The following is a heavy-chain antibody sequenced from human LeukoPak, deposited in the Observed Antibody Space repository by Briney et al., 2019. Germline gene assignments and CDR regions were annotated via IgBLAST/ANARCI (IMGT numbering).Heavy chain of an antibody. J-gene: IGHJ4*02. CDR3: ARAFWSDYGYYFDY. CDR1: GFTVSSNY. V-gene: IGHV3-53*01. CDR2: IYSGGGT. Sequence: PGGSLRLSCAASGFTVSSNYMSWVRQAPGKGLEWVSVIYSGGGTYYADSVKGRFTISRDNFKNTLYLQMNSLRAEDTAVYYCARAFWSDYGYYFDYWGQGTLVTVSS. D-gene: IGHD4-17*01.